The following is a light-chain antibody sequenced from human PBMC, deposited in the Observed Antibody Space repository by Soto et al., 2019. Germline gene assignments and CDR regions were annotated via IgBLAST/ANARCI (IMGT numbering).Light chain of an antibody. CDR2: GNS. Sequence: QSVLTHPPSVSGAPGQRVTISCTGSSSNIGAGYDVHWYQQLPGTAPKLLIYGNSNRPSGVPDRFSGSKSGTSASLAITGLQAEDEADYYCQSYDSSLSALYVFGTGTKVT. CDR3: QSYDSSLSALYV. V-gene: IGLV1-40*01. J-gene: IGLJ1*01. CDR1: SSNIGAGYD.